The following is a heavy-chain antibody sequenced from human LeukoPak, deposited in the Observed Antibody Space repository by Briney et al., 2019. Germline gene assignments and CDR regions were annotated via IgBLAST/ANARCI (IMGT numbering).Heavy chain of an antibody. CDR1: GFTFGDCA. V-gene: IGHV3-21*01. Sequence: GRSLRLSCTTSGFTFGDCAMSWFRQAPGKGLEWVSSISSSSSYIYYADSVKGRFTISRDNAKNSLYLQMNSLRAEDTALYYCARDPANLEYSSSSGLDYWGQGTLVTVSS. CDR3: ARDPANLEYSSSSGLDY. CDR2: ISSSSSYI. J-gene: IGHJ4*02. D-gene: IGHD6-6*01.